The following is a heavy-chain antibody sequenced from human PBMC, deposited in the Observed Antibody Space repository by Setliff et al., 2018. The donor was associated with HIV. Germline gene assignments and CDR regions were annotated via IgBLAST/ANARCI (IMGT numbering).Heavy chain of an antibody. V-gene: IGHV3-30-3*01. CDR1: GFTFSSYA. CDR2: ISYDGSNK. CDR3: ARTITMVRGAPGCYVY. Sequence: PGGSLSLSCAAYGFTFSSYAMHWVRQAPGKGLEWVAVISYDGSNKYYADSVKGRFTISRDNSKNTLYLQMNSLRAEDTAVYYCARTITMVRGAPGCYVYWGQGTLVTVSS. D-gene: IGHD3-10*01. J-gene: IGHJ4*02.